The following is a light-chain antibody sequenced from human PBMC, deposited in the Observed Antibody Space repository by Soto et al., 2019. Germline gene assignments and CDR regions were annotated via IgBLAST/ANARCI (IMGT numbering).Light chain of an antibody. V-gene: IGKV3-15*01. CDR1: QSVYSY. J-gene: IGKJ4*01. CDR3: QQYHNWPPT. Sequence: EIVMTQSPATLSVSPGERATLSCRASQSVYSYLAWYLHKPGQAPRLLIYGASTRATGIPARFSGSGSGTEFTLTISSLQSEDFVVYYCQQYHNWPPTFGGGTKVEIK. CDR2: GAS.